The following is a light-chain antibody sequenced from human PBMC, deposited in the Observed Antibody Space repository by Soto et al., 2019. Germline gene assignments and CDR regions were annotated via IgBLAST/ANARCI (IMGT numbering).Light chain of an antibody. CDR3: HSYDSSLSGSRV. CDR1: RANIGGGYD. V-gene: IGLV1-40*01. Sequence: QSVLTQPPSVSGAPGQRVTISCTGSRANIGGGYDVQWYQQLPGTAPKLLIYGNTNRPSGVPDRFSGSKSGTSASLIITGLQAEDEADYYCHSYDSSLSGSRVFGGGTKLTVL. J-gene: IGLJ2*01. CDR2: GNT.